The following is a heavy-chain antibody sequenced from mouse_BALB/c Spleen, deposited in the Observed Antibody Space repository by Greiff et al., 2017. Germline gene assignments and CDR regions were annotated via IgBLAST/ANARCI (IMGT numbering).Heavy chain of an antibody. J-gene: IGHJ4*01. CDR3: ARHDGYYGDY. V-gene: IGHV2-6-5*01. CDR1: GFSLTDYG. CDR2: IWGGGST. D-gene: IGHD2-3*01. Sequence: VQLVESGPGLVAPSQCLSITCTASGFSLTDYGISWIRQPPGQGLEWLGVIWGGGSTYYNSALKSRLSTIKDNSKSQVFLKMNSLRTDDEAMYYCARHDGYYGDYWGQGTSVTVSS.